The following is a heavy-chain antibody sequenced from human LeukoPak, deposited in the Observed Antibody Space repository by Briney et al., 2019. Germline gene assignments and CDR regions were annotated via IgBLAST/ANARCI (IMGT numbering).Heavy chain of an antibody. CDR1: GFTFSNYY. D-gene: IGHD5-12*01. V-gene: IGHV3-11*06. CDR2: IASSSSYT. J-gene: IGHJ4*02. Sequence: GGSLRLSCAPSGFTFSNYYMRCTRHPPGGGMGWVSYIASSSSYTNYTNSVKGRFTISTDKAKNSLYLQMNSLRAEDTAEYYWGRAIEATRRSTGTFNYFDYWGQGTLVTVSS. CDR3: GRAIEATRRSTGTFNYFDY.